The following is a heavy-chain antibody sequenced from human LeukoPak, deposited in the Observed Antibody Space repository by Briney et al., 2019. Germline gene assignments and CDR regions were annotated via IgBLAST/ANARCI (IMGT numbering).Heavy chain of an antibody. CDR3: ARHTQYSSSWIDY. V-gene: IGHV4-59*08. CDR1: GGSISSYY. CDR2: IYYSGCT. D-gene: IGHD6-13*01. J-gene: IGHJ4*02. Sequence: SETLSLTCTVSGGSISSYYWSWIRQPPGKGLEWIGYIYYSGCTNYKPSLKSRVTISVDTSKNQFSLKLRSVTAADTAVYYCARHTQYSSSWIDYWGQGTLVTVSS.